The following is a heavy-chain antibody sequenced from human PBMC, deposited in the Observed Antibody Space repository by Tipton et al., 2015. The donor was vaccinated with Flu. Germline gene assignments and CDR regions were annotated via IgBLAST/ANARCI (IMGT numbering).Heavy chain of an antibody. J-gene: IGHJ4*02. CDR2: IHYSGTA. D-gene: IGHD2-15*01. Sequence: GLVKPSGTLSLTCAVSGASTNSNWWSWVRQLPGKELEWIGYIHYSGTAYYNPSLTSRVTMSVDTSNNQFSLSLFSVTAADTAVYFCARVGCPGATCSLGFESWGQGTLVTVSS. V-gene: IGHV4-4*02. CDR1: GASTNSNW. CDR3: ARVGCPGATCSLGFES.